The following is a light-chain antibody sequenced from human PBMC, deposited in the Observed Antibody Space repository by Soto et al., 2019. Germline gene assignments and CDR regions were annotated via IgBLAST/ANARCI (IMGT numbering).Light chain of an antibody. CDR2: AAS. CDR3: QQSYSTPPWT. CDR1: QSISSY. J-gene: IGKJ1*01. V-gene: IGKV1-39*01. Sequence: DIQMTQSPSSLSASVGDRVTITCRASQSISSYLNWYQQKPGKAPKLLIYAASSLQSGVPSRFSGSGSGTDFTLTISSLRPEDFATDYCQQSYSTPPWTFGQGTKVEIK.